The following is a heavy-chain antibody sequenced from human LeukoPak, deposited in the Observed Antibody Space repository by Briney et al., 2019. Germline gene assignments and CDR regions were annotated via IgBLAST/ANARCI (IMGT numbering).Heavy chain of an antibody. CDR1: GFTVSSNY. CDR2: IYSGGST. V-gene: IGHV3-66*01. D-gene: IGHD6-13*01. CDR3: ARGAAAQQLVHYFDY. J-gene: IGHJ4*02. Sequence: GGSLRLSCAASGFTVSSNYMSWVRQAPGKGLEWVSVIYSGGSTYYSDSVKGRFTISRDNSKNTLYLQMNSLRAEDTAVYYCARGAAAQQLVHYFDYWGQGTLIIVSS.